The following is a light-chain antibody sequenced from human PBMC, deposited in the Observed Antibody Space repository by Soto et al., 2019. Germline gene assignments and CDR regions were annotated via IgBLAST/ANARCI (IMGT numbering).Light chain of an antibody. V-gene: IGKV3-20*01. CDR1: QSVSSSY. Sequence: EIVLTQSPGTLSLSPGERATLSCRASQSVSSSYLAWYQQTPGQAPRLLIYGASSRATGIPDRFSGSVSGTDFTLTISRLEPDDFAVYYCQQYGSSPLTFGGGTKVEIK. CDR2: GAS. CDR3: QQYGSSPLT. J-gene: IGKJ4*01.